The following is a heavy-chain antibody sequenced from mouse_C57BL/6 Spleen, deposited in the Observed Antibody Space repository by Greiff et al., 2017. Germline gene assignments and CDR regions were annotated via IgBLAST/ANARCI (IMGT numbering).Heavy chain of an antibody. V-gene: IGHV1-15*01. J-gene: IGHJ2*01. Sequence: QVQLQQSGAELVRPGASVTLSCKASGYTFTDYEMHWVKQTPVHGLEWIGAIDPETGGTGYNQKFKGKAILTADKSSSTAYMELRSLTTEDSAVYYCTRPLTTVVAHLDYGGQGTTLTVSS. CDR3: TRPLTTVVAHLDY. CDR1: GYTFTDYE. D-gene: IGHD1-1*01. CDR2: IDPETGGT.